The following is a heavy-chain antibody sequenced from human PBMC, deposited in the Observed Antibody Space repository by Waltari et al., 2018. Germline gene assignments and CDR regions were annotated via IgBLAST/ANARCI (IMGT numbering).Heavy chain of an antibody. CDR2: IKREMDGGTA. CDR3: VRESFGNDI. J-gene: IGHJ4*02. Sequence: EVQLVESGGGLVKPGESLRLSCVGSGYTFNNAWMSWVRQAPGKGLKGVGRIKREMDGGTAEYVESVKDRFTISRDDTKNTLYLQMNSLKSEDSAVYFCVRESFGNDIWGQGTLVTVSS. D-gene: IGHD3-10*01. V-gene: IGHV3-15*01. CDR1: GYTFNNAW.